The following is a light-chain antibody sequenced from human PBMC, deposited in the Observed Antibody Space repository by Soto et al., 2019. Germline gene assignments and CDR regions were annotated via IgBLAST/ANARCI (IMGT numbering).Light chain of an antibody. Sequence: ETVLTQSPGTLSLSPGERATLSCRASQSVSSSFLAWNQQKPGQAPRLLIYGASSRATGIPDRFSGGGSGTDFTLTISRLEPEDFAVYYCQQYGNSPQTFGQGTKLEIK. J-gene: IGKJ2*01. CDR3: QQYGNSPQT. CDR2: GAS. V-gene: IGKV3-20*01. CDR1: QSVSSSF.